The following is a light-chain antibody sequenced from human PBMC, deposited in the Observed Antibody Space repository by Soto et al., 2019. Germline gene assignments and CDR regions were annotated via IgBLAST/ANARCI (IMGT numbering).Light chain of an antibody. CDR2: DTS. CDR1: RGIGST. V-gene: IGKV3-15*01. J-gene: IGKJ4*01. CDR3: QHYVTWPLA. Sequence: EVVMTQSPATLSVSPGERATLSCRASRGIGSTLAWYQQKPGQTPRLLIYDTSTRATGVPGRFIGSRSGTEFTLTITSLQSEDFAIYYCQHYVTWPLAFGGGTGVENK.